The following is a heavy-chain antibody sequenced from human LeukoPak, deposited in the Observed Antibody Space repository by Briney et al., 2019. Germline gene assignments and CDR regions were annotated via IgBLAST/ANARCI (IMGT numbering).Heavy chain of an antibody. J-gene: IGHJ4*02. CDR2: ISGSGGNT. Sequence: GGSLRLSCAASGFTFSSYAMNWVRQAPGKGLEWVSGISGSGGNTYYADSVKGRFTISRDNSKNALYVQMNSLRAEDTAVYYCAKDGHCSGGSCYGNYFDYWGQGTLVTVSS. CDR1: GFTFSSYA. CDR3: AKDGHCSGGSCYGNYFDY. V-gene: IGHV3-23*01. D-gene: IGHD2-15*01.